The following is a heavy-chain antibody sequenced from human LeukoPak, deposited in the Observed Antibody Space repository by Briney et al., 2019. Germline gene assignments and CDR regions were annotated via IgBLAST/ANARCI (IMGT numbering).Heavy chain of an antibody. D-gene: IGHD6-13*01. CDR2: IYYSGST. CDR1: GGSISSSSYY. CDR3: ARTPWYSSSWSLFDY. V-gene: IGHV4-39*07. Sequence: SETLSLTCTVSGGSISSSSYYWGWIRQPPGKGLEWIGSIYYSGSTYYNPSLKSRVTISVDTSKNQFSLKLSSVTAADTAVYYCARTPWYSSSWSLFDYWGQGTLVTVSS. J-gene: IGHJ4*02.